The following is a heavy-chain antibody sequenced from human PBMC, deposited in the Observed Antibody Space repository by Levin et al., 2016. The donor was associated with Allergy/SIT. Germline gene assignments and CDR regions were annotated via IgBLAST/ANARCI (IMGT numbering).Heavy chain of an antibody. V-gene: IGHV3-23*01. J-gene: IGHJ4*02. CDR1: GFTFSSYA. Sequence: GGSLRLSCAASGFTFSSYAMSWVRQAPGKGLEWVSTISRSVGSTDYADSVRGRFTISRDNSKNTLYLQMSSLRADDTAIFYCGRYSGSYGIDYWGQGTLVTVSS. D-gene: IGHD1-26*01. CDR2: ISRSVGST. CDR3: GRYSGSYGIDY.